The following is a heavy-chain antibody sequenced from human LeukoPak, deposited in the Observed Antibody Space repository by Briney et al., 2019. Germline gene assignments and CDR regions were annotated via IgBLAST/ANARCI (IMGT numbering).Heavy chain of an antibody. J-gene: IGHJ5*02. CDR3: ARDGRGSRSSWFDP. D-gene: IGHD3-10*01. CDR1: GYTFIGYY. CDR2: INPNSGGT. V-gene: IGHV1-2*02. Sequence: GASVKVSCKASGYTFIGYYMHWVRQAPGQGLEWMGWINPNSGGTNYAQKFQGRVTMTRDTSISTAYMELSRLRSDDTAVYSCARDGRGSRSSWFDPWGQGTLVIVSS.